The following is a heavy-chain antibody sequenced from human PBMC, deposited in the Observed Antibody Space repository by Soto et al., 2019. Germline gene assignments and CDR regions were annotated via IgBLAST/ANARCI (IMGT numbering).Heavy chain of an antibody. CDR2: IKSKADGETT. V-gene: IGHV3-15*07. Sequence: EVQLVESGGGLMKPGGSLRLSCAASGFTFSNAWMNWVRQAPGKGLEWVGRIKSKADGETTDYAAPVKGRFSISRDDAESTLSLEMISVRIEGTAVYYCSTIYRFDSSGYHYPTRDYRGHGTLVTVSS. CDR3: STIYRFDSSGYHYPTRDY. J-gene: IGHJ4*01. CDR1: GFTFSNAW. D-gene: IGHD3-22*01.